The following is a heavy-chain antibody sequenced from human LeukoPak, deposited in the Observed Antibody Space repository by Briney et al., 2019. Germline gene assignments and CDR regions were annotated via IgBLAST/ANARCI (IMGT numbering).Heavy chain of an antibody. V-gene: IGHV4-59*01. J-gene: IGHJ2*01. CDR1: GGSISSYD. CDR3: ATDVRSSYDWYFDL. D-gene: IGHD1-26*01. Sequence: SETLSLTCAVSGGSISSYDWSWIRQPPGKGLEWIGDIYYSGSTNYNPSLKSRVTISVDTSKNQYSLKLRSVTAADTAVYYCATDVRSSYDWYFDLWGRGTLVTVSS. CDR2: IYYSGST.